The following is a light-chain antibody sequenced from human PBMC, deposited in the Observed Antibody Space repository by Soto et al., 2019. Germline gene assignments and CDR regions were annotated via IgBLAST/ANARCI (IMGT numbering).Light chain of an antibody. Sequence: QPALTQPASVSGSPGQSITISCTGTSTDVGGYKYVSWYQQHPGKAPKFMIYDVTSRPSGISNRFSGSKSGNTAFLIISGLQAEDEADYYCLSYTSSDTYVFGTGNKVTVL. CDR1: STDVGGYKY. CDR2: DVT. J-gene: IGLJ1*01. V-gene: IGLV2-14*01. CDR3: LSYTSSDTYV.